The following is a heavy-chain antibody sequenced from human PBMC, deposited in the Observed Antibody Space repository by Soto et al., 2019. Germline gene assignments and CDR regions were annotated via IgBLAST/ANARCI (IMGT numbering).Heavy chain of an antibody. V-gene: IGHV3-23*01. Sequence: EVQLLESGGGLVQPGGSLRLSCAASGFTFSSYAMSWVRQAPGKGLEWVSAISGSGGNTYYADSVKGRFTISRDNSKNTLYLQMNSLRAEDTAVYYCAKGGGLERRGWDAFDIWGQGTMVTVSS. CDR1: GFTFSSYA. J-gene: IGHJ3*02. D-gene: IGHD1-1*01. CDR2: ISGSGGNT. CDR3: AKGGGLERRGWDAFDI.